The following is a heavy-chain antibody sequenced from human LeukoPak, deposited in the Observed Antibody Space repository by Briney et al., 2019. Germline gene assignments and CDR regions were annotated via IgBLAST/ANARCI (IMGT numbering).Heavy chain of an antibody. J-gene: IGHJ5*02. CDR1: GFTFSSYA. CDR2: ISGSGGST. CDR3: AKGQRPDWQNNWFDP. V-gene: IGHV3-23*01. D-gene: IGHD3-9*01. Sequence: GGSLRLSCAASGFTFSSYAMSWVRQAPGKGLEWVSAISGSGGSTYYADSVKGRFTISRDNSKNTLYLQMNSLRAEDTAVYYCAKGQRPDWQNNWFDPWGQGTLVTVSS.